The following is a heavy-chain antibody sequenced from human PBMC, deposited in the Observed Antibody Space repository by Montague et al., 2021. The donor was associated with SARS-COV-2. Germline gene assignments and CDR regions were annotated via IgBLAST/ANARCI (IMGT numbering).Heavy chain of an antibody. D-gene: IGHD2-2*01. CDR3: ARGAYHDLYYYYHGMDV. CDR2: TYYRSQWYE. CDR1: GDSVSSKSAA. Sequence: CAISGDSVSSKSAAWNWIRQSPSRGLVWLGRTYYRSQWYEDYAVFVKGRITIKPDTSKNQFSLHLESVSPDDTALYYCARGAYHDLYYYYHGMDVWGRGTTVSVSS. V-gene: IGHV6-1*01. J-gene: IGHJ6*02.